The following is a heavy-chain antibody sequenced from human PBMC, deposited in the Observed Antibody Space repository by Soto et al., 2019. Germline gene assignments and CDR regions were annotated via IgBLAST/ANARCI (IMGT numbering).Heavy chain of an antibody. J-gene: IGHJ6*02. CDR2: INPNSGST. D-gene: IGHD2-2*01. CDR1: GYSVTSYY. CDR3: ARAGIAYCSSTTCYLYYYVMDV. Sequence: GASVKVSCKASGYSVTSYYMHWVRQAPGQGLEWMGIINPNSGSTTYAQKFQGRVTMTRDTPTSTVYMELTSLTSGDTAVYYCARAGIAYCSSTTCYLYYYVMDVWGQGTTVTVSS. V-gene: IGHV1-46*01.